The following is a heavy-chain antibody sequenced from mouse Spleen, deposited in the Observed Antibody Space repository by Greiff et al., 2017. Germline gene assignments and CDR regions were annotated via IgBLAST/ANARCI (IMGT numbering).Heavy chain of an antibody. V-gene: IGHV2-2*01. J-gene: IGHJ2*01. CDR2: IWSGGST. Sequence: VQLQQSGPGLVQPSQCLSITCTVSGFSLTSYGVHWVRQSPGKGLEWLGVIWSGGSTDYNAAFISRLSISKDNSKSQVFFKMNSLQADDTAIYYCARNYYYGSSYYFDYWGQGTTLTVSS. CDR3: ARNYYYGSSYYFDY. CDR1: GFSLTSYG. D-gene: IGHD1-1*01.